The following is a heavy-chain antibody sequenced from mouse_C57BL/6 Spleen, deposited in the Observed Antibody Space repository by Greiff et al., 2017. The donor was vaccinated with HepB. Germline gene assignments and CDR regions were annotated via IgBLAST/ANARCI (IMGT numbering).Heavy chain of an antibody. J-gene: IGHJ2*01. CDR2: IDPSDSYT. V-gene: IGHV1-69*01. Sequence: QVQLQQPGAELVMPGASVKLSCKASGYTFTSYWMHWVKQRPGQGLEWIGEIDPSDSYTNYNQKFKGKSTLTVDKSSSTAYMQLSSLTSEDSAVYYCARSDDGYYLDYWGQGTTLTVSS. CDR1: GYTFTSYW. D-gene: IGHD2-12*01. CDR3: ARSDDGYYLDY.